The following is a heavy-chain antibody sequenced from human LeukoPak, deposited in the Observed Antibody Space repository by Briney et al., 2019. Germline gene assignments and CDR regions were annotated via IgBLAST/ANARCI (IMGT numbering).Heavy chain of an antibody. D-gene: IGHD1-26*01. J-gene: IGHJ3*02. CDR1: GYSISSGYY. Sequence: PSETLSLTCAVSGYSISSGYYWGWIRQPPGQGLEWIGSIYHSGSTYYNPSLKSRVTISVDTSKNQFSLKLSSVTAADTAVYYCARPRLDSGSYYPHAFDIWGQGTMVTVSS. V-gene: IGHV4-38-2*01. CDR3: ARPRLDSGSYYPHAFDI. CDR2: IYHSGST.